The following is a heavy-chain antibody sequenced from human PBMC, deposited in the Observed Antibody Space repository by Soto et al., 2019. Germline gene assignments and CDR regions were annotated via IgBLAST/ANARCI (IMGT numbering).Heavy chain of an antibody. CDR2: IYYSGST. J-gene: IGHJ4*02. CDR1: GGSISSGDYY. CDR3: ARFDILTGYADY. D-gene: IGHD3-9*01. Sequence: SETLSLTCTVSGGSISSGDYYWSWIRQPPGKGLEWIGYIYYSGSTYYNPSLKSRVTISVDTSKNQFSLKLSSVTAADTAVYYCARFDILTGYADYWGQGTLVTVSS. V-gene: IGHV4-30-4*01.